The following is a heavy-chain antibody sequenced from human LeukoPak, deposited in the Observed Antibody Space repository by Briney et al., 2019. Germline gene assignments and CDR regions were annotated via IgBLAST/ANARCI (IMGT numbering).Heavy chain of an antibody. D-gene: IGHD1-26*01. CDR2: IYYSGST. CDR1: GGSVSSGNYY. V-gene: IGHV4-61*01. CDR3: AGDSPIGMGYYYGMDV. J-gene: IGHJ6*02. Sequence: PSETLPLTCTVSGGSVSSGNYYWRWLRQPPGKGLEWIGYIYYSGSTNYNPSLKSRVTISVDTSKNRFSLKLSSVTAADTAVYYCAGDSPIGMGYYYGMDVWGQGTTVTVSS.